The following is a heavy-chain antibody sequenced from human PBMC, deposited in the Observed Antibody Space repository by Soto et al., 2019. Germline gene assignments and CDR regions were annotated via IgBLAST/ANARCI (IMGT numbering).Heavy chain of an antibody. CDR3: AKQEGDPVNRHYFDH. Sequence: EVQLLESGGGLVQPGGSLRLSCAASGFTFRDYAMSWVRQAPGKGLEWVSSIFGGGNNPYSADSVKGRFSISRDNSKNMLYLQRDSLRVEDTAVYYCAKQEGDPVNRHYFDHWGQGTLVAVSS. D-gene: IGHD2-21*02. CDR2: IFGGGNNP. CDR1: GFTFRDYA. V-gene: IGHV3-23*03. J-gene: IGHJ4*02.